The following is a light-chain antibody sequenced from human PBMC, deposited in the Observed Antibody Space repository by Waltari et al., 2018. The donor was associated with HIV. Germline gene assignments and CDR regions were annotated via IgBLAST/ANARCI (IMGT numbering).Light chain of an antibody. CDR2: EVS. CDR3: TSYAGRDNLV. J-gene: IGLJ2*01. Sequence: QSALTQPPSASGSPGQSVTISCPGTSSDVGDNNYVSWYQQHPGKAPKVMIYEVSKRPSGVPDRFSGSKSGNTASLTVSGLQAEDEADYFCTSYAGRDNLVFGGGTKLTVL. V-gene: IGLV2-8*01. CDR1: SSDVGDNNY.